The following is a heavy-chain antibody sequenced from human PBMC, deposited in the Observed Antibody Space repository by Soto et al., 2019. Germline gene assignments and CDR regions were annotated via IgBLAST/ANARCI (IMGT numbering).Heavy chain of an antibody. V-gene: IGHV3-30-3*01. CDR2: ISYDGSNK. J-gene: IGHJ6*02. D-gene: IGHD6-6*01. CDR3: ARDRSIAARPRSYYYYGMDV. Sequence: QVQLVESGGGVVQPGRSLRLSCAASGFTFSSYAMHWVRQAPGKGLEWVAVISYDGSNKYYADSVKGRFTISRDNSKNTLYLQMNSLRDEETAVYYCARDRSIAARPRSYYYYGMDVWGQGTTVTVSS. CDR1: GFTFSSYA.